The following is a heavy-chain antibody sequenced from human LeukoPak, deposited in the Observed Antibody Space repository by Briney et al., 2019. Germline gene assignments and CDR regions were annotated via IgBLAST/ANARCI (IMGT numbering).Heavy chain of an antibody. V-gene: IGHV3-30-3*01. Sequence: GGSLRLSCAASGFTFSNYAMHWGRQAPGKGLEWVAVISYDGSKKYYADSVKGRFTISRDNSKNTLYLQMNSLRAEDTAVYYCARGYYYDSSGYPTLDYWGQGTLVTVSS. J-gene: IGHJ4*02. CDR3: ARGYYYDSSGYPTLDY. D-gene: IGHD3-22*01. CDR2: ISYDGSKK. CDR1: GFTFSNYA.